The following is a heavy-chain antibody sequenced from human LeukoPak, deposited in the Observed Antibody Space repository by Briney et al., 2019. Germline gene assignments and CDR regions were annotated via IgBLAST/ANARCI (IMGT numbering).Heavy chain of an antibody. D-gene: IGHD3-10*01. CDR1: GFIFSSYV. CDR2: IRYDGSNK. CDR3: ARGGGDFIRAYNWFDP. J-gene: IGHJ5*02. Sequence: PGGSLRLSCAASGFIFSSYVMHWVRQGPGKGLEWVAFIRYDGSNKYYADSVKGRFTISRDNSKNTLYLQMNSLRSEDTAVYYCARGGGDFIRAYNWFDPWGQGTLVTVSS. V-gene: IGHV3-30*02.